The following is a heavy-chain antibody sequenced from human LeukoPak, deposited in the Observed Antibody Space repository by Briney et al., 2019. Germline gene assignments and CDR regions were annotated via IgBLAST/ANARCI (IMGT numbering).Heavy chain of an antibody. CDR2: INPNIGGT. V-gene: IGHV1-2*02. CDR1: GYTFTGYY. D-gene: IGHD3-22*01. J-gene: IGHJ4*02. Sequence: ASVKVSCKASGYTFTGYYMHWVRQAPGQGLEWMGWINPNIGGTNYAQKFQGRVTMTRDTSISTAYMELSRLRSDDTAVYYCARELNYDSSGYYFDYWGQGTLVTVSS. CDR3: ARELNYDSSGYYFDY.